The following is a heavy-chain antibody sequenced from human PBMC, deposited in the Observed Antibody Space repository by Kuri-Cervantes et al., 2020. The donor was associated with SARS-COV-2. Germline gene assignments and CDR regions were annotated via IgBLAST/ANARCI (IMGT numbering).Heavy chain of an antibody. D-gene: IGHD6-13*01. V-gene: IGHV1-8*01. CDR1: GYTFTSYD. CDR2: MNPNSGNT. J-gene: IGHJ4*02. Sequence: ASVKVSCKASGYTFTSYDINWVRQATGQGLEWMGWMNPNSGNTGYAQKFQGRVTMTRNTSISTAYMELSSLRSEDTAVYYCARDESGAAAAHVGYWGQGTLVTVSS. CDR3: ARDESGAAAAHVGY.